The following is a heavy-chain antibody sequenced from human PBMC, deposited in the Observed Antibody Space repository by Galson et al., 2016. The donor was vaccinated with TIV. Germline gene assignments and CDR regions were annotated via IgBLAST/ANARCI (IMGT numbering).Heavy chain of an antibody. D-gene: IGHD3-3*01. CDR3: ARELHWSGRDY. CDR1: GFTFSNFW. V-gene: IGHV3-7*01. CDR2: IKQDGSEK. Sequence: SLRLSCAASGFTFSNFWMHWVRQVPGKGLEWVANIKQDGSEKYYVNSVKGRFTISRDNAKDSVYLQMNSLRAEDTAVYYCARELHWSGRDYWGQGTLVTVSS. J-gene: IGHJ4*02.